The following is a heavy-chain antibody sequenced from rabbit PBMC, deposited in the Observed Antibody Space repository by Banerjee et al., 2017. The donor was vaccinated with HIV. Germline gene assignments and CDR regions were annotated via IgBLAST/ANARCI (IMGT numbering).Heavy chain of an antibody. Sequence: QEQLEESGGDLVKPEGSLTLTCTASGFSFSSSYWICWVRQAPGKGLEWIGCFGSGDGNTYYASWAKGRFTISRSTSLNTVTLQMTSLTAADTATYFCASGASGYGWGFGLWGPGTLVTVS. J-gene: IGHJ4*01. D-gene: IGHD1-1*01. V-gene: IGHV1S45*01. CDR2: FGSGDGNT. CDR1: GFSFSSSYW. CDR3: ASGASGYGWGFGL.